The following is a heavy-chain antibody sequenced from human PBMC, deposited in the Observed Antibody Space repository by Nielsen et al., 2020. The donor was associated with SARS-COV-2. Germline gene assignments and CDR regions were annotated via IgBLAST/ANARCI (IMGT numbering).Heavy chain of an antibody. J-gene: IGHJ5*02. Sequence: SETLSLTCTVFGGSIGSYYWSWIRQPPGKGLEWIGSIYYSGSTYYNPSLKSRVTISVDTSKNQFSLKLSSVTAADTAVYYCARQTLRRDIVVVPSSFDPWGQGTLVTVSS. V-gene: IGHV4-59*05. D-gene: IGHD2-2*01. CDR3: ARQTLRRDIVVVPSSFDP. CDR2: IYYSGST. CDR1: GGSIGSYY.